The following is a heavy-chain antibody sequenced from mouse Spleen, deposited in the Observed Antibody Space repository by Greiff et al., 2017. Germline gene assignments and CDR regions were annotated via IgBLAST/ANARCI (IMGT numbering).Heavy chain of an antibody. J-gene: IGHJ2*01. CDR1: GYTFTSYG. CDR3: AIKTAYRYDERDFDY. CDR2: IYPRSGNT. V-gene: IGHV1-81*01. Sequence: QVQLKQSGAELARPGASVKLSCKASGYTFTSYGISWVKQRTGQGLEWIGEIYPRSGNTYYNEKFKGKATLTADKSSSTAYMELRSLTSEDSAVYFCAIKTAYRYDERDFDYWGQGTTLTVSS. D-gene: IGHD2-14*01.